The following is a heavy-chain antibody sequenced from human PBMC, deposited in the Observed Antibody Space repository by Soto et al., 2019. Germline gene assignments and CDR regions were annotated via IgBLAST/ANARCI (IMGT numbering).Heavy chain of an antibody. J-gene: IGHJ6*02. Sequence: GESLKISCKGSGYSFTSYWISWVRQMPGKGLEWMGRIDPSDSYTNYSPSFQGHVTISADKSISTAYLQWSSLKASDTAMYYCARSASICSGYPYGMDGWGQGTTVPVSS. D-gene: IGHD3-3*01. CDR2: IDPSDSYT. V-gene: IGHV5-10-1*01. CDR3: ARSASICSGYPYGMDG. CDR1: GYSFTSYW.